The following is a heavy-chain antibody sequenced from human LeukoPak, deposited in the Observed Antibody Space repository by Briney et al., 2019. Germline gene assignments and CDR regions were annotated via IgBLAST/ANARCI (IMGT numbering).Heavy chain of an antibody. D-gene: IGHD3-10*01. J-gene: IGHJ4*02. Sequence: ASVKVSCKASGYTFTGHYMHWVRQAPGQGLEWMGWINPNSGVTNYAQKFQGRVTMTRDTSISTAYMDLGRLRSDDTAVYYCARDYYADYWGQGTPVTVSS. V-gene: IGHV1-2*02. CDR2: INPNSGVT. CDR1: GYTFTGHY. CDR3: ARDYYADY.